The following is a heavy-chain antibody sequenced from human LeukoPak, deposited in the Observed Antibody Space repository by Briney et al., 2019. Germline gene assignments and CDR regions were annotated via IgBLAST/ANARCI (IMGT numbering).Heavy chain of an antibody. CDR1: GFTFSRYW. Sequence: GSLRLSCVASGFTFSRYWLHWVRQAPGKGLVWVSRINSDGSGTIYADSVKGRFSISRDNAKNTLYLQMNSLRAEDTAVYYCAREDSSYDYVWGSYRHFDYWGQGTLVTVSS. V-gene: IGHV3-74*01. CDR2: INSDGSGT. J-gene: IGHJ4*02. D-gene: IGHD3-16*02. CDR3: AREDSSYDYVWGSYRHFDY.